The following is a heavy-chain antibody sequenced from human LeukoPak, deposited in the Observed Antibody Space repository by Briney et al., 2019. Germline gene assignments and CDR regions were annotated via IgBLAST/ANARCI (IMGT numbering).Heavy chain of an antibody. D-gene: IGHD3-9*01. Sequence: PGGSLRLSCAAPGFTFSSYGMHWVRQAPGKGLEWVAFISYDGSNKNYADSVTGRFTISRDNSKNTLYLQMNSLRAEDTAVYYCAKSLTSLKLYYFDYWGQGTLVTVSS. J-gene: IGHJ4*02. CDR2: ISYDGSNK. V-gene: IGHV3-30*18. CDR1: GFTFSSYG. CDR3: AKSLTSLKLYYFDY.